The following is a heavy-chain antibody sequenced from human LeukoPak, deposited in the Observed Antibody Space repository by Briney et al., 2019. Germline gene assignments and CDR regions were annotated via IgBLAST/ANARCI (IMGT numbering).Heavy chain of an antibody. CDR1: GFTVSSNY. J-gene: IGHJ4*02. CDR2: IYSGGST. V-gene: IGHV3-66*01. Sequence: GGSLRLSCAASGFTVSSNYTSWVRQAPGKGLEWVSVIYSGGSTYYADSVKGRFTISRDNAKNSLYLQMNSLRAEDTAVYYCARDSYYYDGSGYYTYYFDYWGQGTLVTVSS. D-gene: IGHD3-22*01. CDR3: ARDSYYYDGSGYYTYYFDY.